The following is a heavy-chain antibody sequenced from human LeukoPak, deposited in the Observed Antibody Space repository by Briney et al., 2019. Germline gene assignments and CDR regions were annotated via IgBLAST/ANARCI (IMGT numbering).Heavy chain of an antibody. J-gene: IGHJ4*02. V-gene: IGHV4-34*01. D-gene: IGHD3-22*01. CDR1: GGSFSGYY. Sequence: SETLSLTCAVYGGSFSGYYWSWIRQPPGKGLEWIGEINHSGSTNYNPPLKSRVTISVDTSKNQFSLKLSSETAADTAVYYCARGRPSTMIVVVPLCYFDYWGQGTLVTVSS. CDR3: ARGRPSTMIVVVPLCYFDY. CDR2: INHSGST.